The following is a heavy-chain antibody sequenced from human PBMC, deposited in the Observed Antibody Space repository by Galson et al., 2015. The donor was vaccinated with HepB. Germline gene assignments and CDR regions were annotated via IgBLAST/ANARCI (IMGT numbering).Heavy chain of an antibody. CDR1: GYTFTSYD. CDR3: ANRLGDRSDDAFDI. Sequence: SVKVSCKASGYTFTSYDINWVRQATGQGLEWMGWMNPNSGNTGYAQKFQGRVTMTRNTSISTAYMELSSLRSEDTAVYYCANRLGDRSDDAFDIWGQGTMVTVSS. V-gene: IGHV1-8*01. J-gene: IGHJ3*02. D-gene: IGHD2-21*01. CDR2: MNPNSGNT.